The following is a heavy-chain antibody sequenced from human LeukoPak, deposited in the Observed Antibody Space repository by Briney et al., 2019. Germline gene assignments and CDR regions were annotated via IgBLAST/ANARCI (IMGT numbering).Heavy chain of an antibody. CDR2: INHSGST. CDR1: GGSFSDYY. D-gene: IGHD6-19*01. V-gene: IGHV4-34*01. CDR3: ARDGAGTFDY. Sequence: SETLSLTCGVYGGSFSDYYWSWIRQPPGKGLEWIGEINHSGSTNYNPSLRSRVTISVDTSKNQFSLKLSSVTAADTAVYYCARDGAGTFDYWGQGTLVTVSS. J-gene: IGHJ4*02.